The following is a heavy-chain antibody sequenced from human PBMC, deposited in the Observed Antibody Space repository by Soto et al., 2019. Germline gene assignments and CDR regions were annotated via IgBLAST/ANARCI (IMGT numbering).Heavy chain of an antibody. CDR3: ARVIMNSSSWNPSYFDY. J-gene: IGHJ4*02. CDR2: IIPIFGTA. V-gene: IGHV1-69*12. CDR1: GGTFSSYA. D-gene: IGHD6-13*01. Sequence: QVQLVQSGAEVKKPGSSVKVSCKASGGTFSSYAISWVRQAPGQGLEWMGGIIPIFGTANYAQKFQGRVTINADECTSTAYMELSSLRSEDTAVYYCARVIMNSSSWNPSYFDYWGQGTLVTVSS.